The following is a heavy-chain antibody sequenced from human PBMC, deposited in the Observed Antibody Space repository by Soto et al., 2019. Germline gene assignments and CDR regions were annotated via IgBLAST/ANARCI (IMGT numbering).Heavy chain of an antibody. CDR1: GGSVSSGSYY. CDR2: IYYSGST. D-gene: IGHD3-22*01. Sequence: PSETLSLTCTVSGGSVSSGSYYWSWIRQPPRKGLEWIGYIYYSGSTNYNPSLKSRVTISVDTSKNQFSLKLRSVTAADTAVYNCARDQASSGYYYYCYGMDVWGQGTTVTVSS. V-gene: IGHV4-61*01. CDR3: ARDQASSGYYYYCYGMDV. J-gene: IGHJ6*02.